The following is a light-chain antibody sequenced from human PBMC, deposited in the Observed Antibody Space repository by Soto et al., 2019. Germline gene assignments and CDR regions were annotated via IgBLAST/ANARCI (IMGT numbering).Light chain of an antibody. CDR2: AAS. J-gene: IGKJ2*01. V-gene: IGKV3-20*01. CDR3: HHYDSSPPYT. Sequence: PEDRATLSCRASRSFASSYLAWYQHKPGQAPRLLIYAASSRATGIPDRFIGSGSGTDFTLTISRLEPDDSAVYYCHHYDSSPPYTFGQGTKVDSK. CDR1: RSFASSY.